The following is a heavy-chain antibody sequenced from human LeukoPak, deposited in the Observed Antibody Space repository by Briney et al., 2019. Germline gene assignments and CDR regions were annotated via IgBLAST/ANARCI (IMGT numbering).Heavy chain of an antibody. D-gene: IGHD6-25*01. CDR3: ARGRIAAPGPIYYYDMDV. J-gene: IGHJ6*02. CDR2: INAGGGNT. CDR1: GYTFTSYA. V-gene: IGHV1-3*01. Sequence: GASVKVSCKASGYTFTSYAVHWVRQAPGQRLGWMGWINAGGGNTKYSQKFQGRVTITRDTSASTAYMELSSLRSEDTAVYYCARGRIAAPGPIYYYDMDVWGQGTTVTVSS.